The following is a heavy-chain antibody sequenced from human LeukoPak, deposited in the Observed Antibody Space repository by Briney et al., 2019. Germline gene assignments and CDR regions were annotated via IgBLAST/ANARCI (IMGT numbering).Heavy chain of an antibody. V-gene: IGHV3-20*04. CDR3: ARDLNLYDSSPHDY. CDR2: INWNGGST. CDR1: GFTFDDYG. J-gene: IGHJ4*02. Sequence: GGSLRLSCAASGFTFDDYGMSWVRQAPGKGLEWVSGINWNGGSTGYADSVKGRFTISRDNARNSLYLQMNSLRAEDTALYYCARDLNLYDSSPHDYWGQGTLVTVSS. D-gene: IGHD3-22*01.